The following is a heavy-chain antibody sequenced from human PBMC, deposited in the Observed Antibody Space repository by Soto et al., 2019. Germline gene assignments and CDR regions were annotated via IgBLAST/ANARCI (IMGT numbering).Heavy chain of an antibody. D-gene: IGHD4-17*01. V-gene: IGHV4-59*01. J-gene: IGHJ3*02. CDR1: GGSISSYY. Sequence: SETLSLTCTVSGGSISSYYWSWIRQPPGKGLEWIGYIYYSGSTNYNPSLKSRVTISVDTSKNQFSLKLSSVTAADTAVYYCARAILSAYGVGVAFDIWGQGTMVTVSS. CDR2: IYYSGST. CDR3: ARAILSAYGVGVAFDI.